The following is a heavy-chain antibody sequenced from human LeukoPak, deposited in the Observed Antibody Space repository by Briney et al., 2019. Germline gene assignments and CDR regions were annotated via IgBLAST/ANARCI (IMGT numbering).Heavy chain of an antibody. D-gene: IGHD2-2*01. CDR1: GGSISSGGYY. J-gene: IGHJ4*02. CDR3: ARVSCSSTSCMGGYFDY. CDR2: IYHSGST. Sequence: SETLSLTCTVSGGSISSGGYYWSWIRQPPGKGLEWIGYIYHSGSTYYNPSLKSRVTISVDRSKKQFSLKLSSVTAADTAVYYCARVSCSSTSCMGGYFDYWGQGTLVTVSS. V-gene: IGHV4-30-2*01.